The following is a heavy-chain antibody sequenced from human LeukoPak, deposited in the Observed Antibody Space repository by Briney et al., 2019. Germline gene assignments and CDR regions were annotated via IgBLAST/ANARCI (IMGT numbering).Heavy chain of an antibody. CDR3: ARDRVLGSGSSDI. Sequence: GSLRLSCAASGFTFSSSWMHWVRQAPGKGLVWVSRIHSAGSFTNYADSVTGRFTISRDNAKNALYLEMSSLRAEDTGVYYCARDRVLGSGSSDIWGQGTLVTVSS. CDR1: GFTFSSSW. D-gene: IGHD3-10*01. V-gene: IGHV3-74*01. CDR2: IHSAGSFT. J-gene: IGHJ4*02.